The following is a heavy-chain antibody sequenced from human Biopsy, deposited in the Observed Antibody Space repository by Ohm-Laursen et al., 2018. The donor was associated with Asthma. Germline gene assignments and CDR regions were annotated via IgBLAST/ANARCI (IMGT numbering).Heavy chain of an antibody. D-gene: IGHD2-2*01. Sequence: ATVKVSCKASGNTLTSYSMHWVRQAPGQGLEWMGMINPFFGTSNFAQKFQGRPTMTRDTSTRTVYMELSSLRSEDTAVYYCAREATSGEVPFGYFYALDVWGEGTTVTVSS. CDR2: INPFFGTS. CDR1: GNTLTSYS. V-gene: IGHV1-46*01. J-gene: IGHJ6*04. CDR3: AREATSGEVPFGYFYALDV.